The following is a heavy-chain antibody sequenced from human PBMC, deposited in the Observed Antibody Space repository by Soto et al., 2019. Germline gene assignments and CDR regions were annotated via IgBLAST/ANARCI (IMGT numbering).Heavy chain of an antibody. J-gene: IGHJ3*02. CDR1: GGSISSYY. D-gene: IGHD3-16*01. CDR3: ARAAPYGGEAFDI. CDR2: IYYSGST. V-gene: IGHV4-59*13. Sequence: PSETLSLTCTVSGGSISSYYWSWIRQPPGKGLEWIGYIYYSGSTNYNPSLKSRVTISVDTSKNQFSLKLSSVTAADTAVYYRARAAPYGGEAFDIWGPGTMVNVSS.